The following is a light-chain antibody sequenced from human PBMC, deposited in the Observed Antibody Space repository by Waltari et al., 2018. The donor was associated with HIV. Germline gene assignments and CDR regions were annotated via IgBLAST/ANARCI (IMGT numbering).Light chain of an antibody. CDR1: RSAVGGSNS. V-gene: IGLV2-14*01. CDR2: EVS. J-gene: IGLJ1*01. CDR3: SSYTSSSTLYV. Sequence: QSALTQPASVSGSPGQSITLSCTGTRSAVGGSNSVSWYQQHPGKAPKLMISEVSNRPSGVTNRFSGSKSGNTASLTISGLQVEDEADYYCSSYTSSSTLYVFGTGTKVTVL.